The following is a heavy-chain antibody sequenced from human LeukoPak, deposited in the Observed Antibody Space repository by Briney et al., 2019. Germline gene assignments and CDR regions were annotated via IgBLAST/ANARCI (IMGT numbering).Heavy chain of an antibody. CDR2: IYTTGST. CDR3: ARGTLAAAGSIDF. Sequence: PSETLSLTCTVSGASISSYYWNWIRQPAGKGLDWIGRIYTTGSTNYNASLKSRVTMSVDTSKNQFSLNLNSVTAADTAMYYCARGTLAAAGSIDFWGQGTLVTVSS. CDR1: GASISSYY. J-gene: IGHJ4*02. V-gene: IGHV4-4*07. D-gene: IGHD6-13*01.